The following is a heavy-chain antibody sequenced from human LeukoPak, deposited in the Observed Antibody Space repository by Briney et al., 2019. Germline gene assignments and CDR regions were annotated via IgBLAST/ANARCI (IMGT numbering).Heavy chain of an antibody. Sequence: GGSLRLSCAASGFTFSDHYMDWVRQAPGKGLEWVGRIRNRAKSYTTEYAASVQGRFTISRDDSKNSLYLQMNSLKTEDTAVYYCARATTVVRNWFFDLCGRGTLVTVSS. D-gene: IGHD1-1*01. CDR2: IRNRAKSYTT. V-gene: IGHV3-72*01. CDR1: GFTFSDHY. CDR3: ARATTVVRNWFFDL. J-gene: IGHJ2*01.